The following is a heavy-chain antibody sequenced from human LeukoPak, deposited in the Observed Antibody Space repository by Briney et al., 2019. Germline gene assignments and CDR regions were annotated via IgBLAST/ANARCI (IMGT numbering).Heavy chain of an antibody. CDR2: IYTSGST. D-gene: IGHD4-17*01. CDR1: GGSISSGSYY. V-gene: IGHV4-61*02. J-gene: IGHJ4*02. Sequence: SETLSLTCTVSGGSISSGSYYWSWIRQPAGKGLEWIGRIYTSGSTNYNPSLKSRVTISVDTSKNQFSLKLSSVTAADTAVYYCARLTTVTPYYFDYWGQGTLVTVSS. CDR3: ARLTTVTPYYFDY.